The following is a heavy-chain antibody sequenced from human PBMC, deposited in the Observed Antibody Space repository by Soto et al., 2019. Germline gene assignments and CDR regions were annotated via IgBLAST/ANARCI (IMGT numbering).Heavy chain of an antibody. CDR1: GGSISSYY. CDR3: ARGVYGDYAEYFQH. J-gene: IGHJ1*01. D-gene: IGHD4-17*01. Sequence: SETLSLTCTVSGGSISSYYWSWIRQPPGKGLEWIGYIYYSGSTNYNPSLKSRVTISVDTSKNQFSLKLSSVTAADTAVYYCARGVYGDYAEYFQHWGQGTLVTVSS. CDR2: IYYSGST. V-gene: IGHV4-59*01.